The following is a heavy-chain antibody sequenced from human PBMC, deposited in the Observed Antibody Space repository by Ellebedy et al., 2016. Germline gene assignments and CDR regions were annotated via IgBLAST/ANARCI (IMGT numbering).Heavy chain of an antibody. CDR3: AKDPSTVTTAGDF. Sequence: GGSLRLSXAASGFTFSGYAMSWVRQAPGKGLEWVSGTVGSGVTTYYADSVKGRFTISRDNSKNTLYLQMNSLRVDDTAVYYCAKDPSTVTTAGDFWGQGTLVTVSS. J-gene: IGHJ4*02. CDR2: TVGSGVTT. D-gene: IGHD4-17*01. CDR1: GFTFSGYA. V-gene: IGHV3-23*01.